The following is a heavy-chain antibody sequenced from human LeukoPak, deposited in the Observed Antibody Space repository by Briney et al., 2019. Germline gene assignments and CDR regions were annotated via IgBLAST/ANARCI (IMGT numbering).Heavy chain of an antibody. CDR2: IYYSGRT. Sequence: SETLSLTCTVSGGSITSSSYYWAWIRQPPGKGLEWIGSIYYSGRTFYNPSLKSRVTISADTSKNQFSLKLSSVTAADTAVYYCARVDCSSTSCYTGDAFDIWGQGTMVTVSS. J-gene: IGHJ3*02. CDR3: ARVDCSSTSCYTGDAFDI. V-gene: IGHV4-39*01. D-gene: IGHD2-2*02. CDR1: GGSITSSSYY.